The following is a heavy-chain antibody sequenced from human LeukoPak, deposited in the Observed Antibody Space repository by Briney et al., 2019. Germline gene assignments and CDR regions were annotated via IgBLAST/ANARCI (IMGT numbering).Heavy chain of an antibody. J-gene: IGHJ4*02. CDR3: ARQPGYYYDSSGYQSLGYFDY. CDR1: GVSISSSSYY. CDR2: IYYSGST. V-gene: IGHV4-39*01. Sequence: PSETLSLTCTVSGVSISSSSYYWGWIRQPPGKGLEWIGSIYYSGSTYYNPSLKSRVTISVDTSKNQFSLKLSSVTAADTAVYYCARQPGYYYDSSGYQSLGYFDYWGQGTLVTVSS. D-gene: IGHD3-22*01.